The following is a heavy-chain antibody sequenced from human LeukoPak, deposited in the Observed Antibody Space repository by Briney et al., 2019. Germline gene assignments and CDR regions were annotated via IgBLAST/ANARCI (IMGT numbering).Heavy chain of an antibody. CDR1: GFTFSSYS. D-gene: IGHD6-13*01. V-gene: IGHV3-48*02. CDR3: ARVRSSYYLDY. Sequence: PGGSLRLSCAASGFTFSSYSMNWVRQAPGKGLEWLSYISGSGATIYYADSVKGRFTVSRDNAKNSLYLQMNSRRDEDTAVYYCARVRSSYYLDYWGQGTLVTVSS. CDR2: ISGSGATI. J-gene: IGHJ4*02.